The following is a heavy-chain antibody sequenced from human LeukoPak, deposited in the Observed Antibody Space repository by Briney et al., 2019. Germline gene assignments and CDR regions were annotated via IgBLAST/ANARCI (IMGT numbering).Heavy chain of an antibody. J-gene: IGHJ4*02. D-gene: IGHD1-7*01. CDR3: ARFHWNYEPY. CDR1: GKSLNGYY. V-gene: IGHV4-34*01. Sequence: SETLSLTCTVYGKSLNGYYWTCIPQPPAKGLEWIGEIGHSGTSTYNPSLKSRVTISVDTSKNKFYLKLRFVTAADTAVYYCARFHWNYEPYWGQGTLVTVSS. CDR2: IGHSGTS.